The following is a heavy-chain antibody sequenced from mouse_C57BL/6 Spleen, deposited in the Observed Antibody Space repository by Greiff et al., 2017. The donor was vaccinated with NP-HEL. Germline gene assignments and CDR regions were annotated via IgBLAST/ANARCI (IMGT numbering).Heavy chain of an antibody. D-gene: IGHD1-1*01. CDR2: IYPGSGST. Sequence: QVQLKQPGAELVKPGASVKMSCKASGYTFTSYWITWVKQRPGQGLEWIGDIYPGSGSTNYNEKFKSKATLTVDTSSSTAYMQLSSLTSEDSAVYYCARNDYGSSSYWYFDVWGTGTTVTVSS. J-gene: IGHJ1*03. CDR3: ARNDYGSSSYWYFDV. V-gene: IGHV1-55*01. CDR1: GYTFTSYW.